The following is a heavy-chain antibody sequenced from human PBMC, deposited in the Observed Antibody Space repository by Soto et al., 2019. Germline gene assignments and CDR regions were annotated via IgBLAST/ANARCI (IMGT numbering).Heavy chain of an antibody. J-gene: IGHJ4*02. Sequence: GGSLRLSCAASGFTFGSSGMHWVRQAPGKGLEWVAVIWRDGSNENYGDSVKGRFTISRDNTKSMLYLQMNNLRVEDTGVYYCARGHGRLMSWPLDYWGQGNLVTVSS. V-gene: IGHV3-33*01. CDR1: GFTFGSSG. D-gene: IGHD3-16*01. CDR2: IWRDGSNE. CDR3: ARGHGRLMSWPLDY.